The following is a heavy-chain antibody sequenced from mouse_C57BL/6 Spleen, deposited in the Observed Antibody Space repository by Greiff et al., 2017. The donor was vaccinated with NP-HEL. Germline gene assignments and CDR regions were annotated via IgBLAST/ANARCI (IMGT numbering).Heavy chain of an antibody. D-gene: IGHD2-5*01. J-gene: IGHJ1*03. CDR2: IYPGDGDT. Sequence: VKVVESGPELVKPGASVKISCKASGYAFSSSWMNWVKQRPGKGLAWIGRIYPGDGDTNYNGKFKGKATLTADKSSSTAYMQLSSLTSEDSAVYFCAREDYSNYGYFDVWGTGTTVTVSS. CDR1: GYAFSSSW. CDR3: AREDYSNYGYFDV. V-gene: IGHV1-82*01.